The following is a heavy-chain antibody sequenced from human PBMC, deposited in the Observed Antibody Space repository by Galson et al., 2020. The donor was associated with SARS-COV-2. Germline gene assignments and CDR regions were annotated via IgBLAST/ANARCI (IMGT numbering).Heavy chain of an antibody. J-gene: IGHJ4*02. CDR3: VLLGTRFLGESHLDS. V-gene: IGHV3-64D*06. CDR1: GFTFSNYA. Sequence: GSLRLSCLASGFTFSNYAMFWVRQAPGKGLEYVSVIKSSGGDTYYAESVKGRFVISRDNYRDTLFLQMNTLRAEDTAVYYCVLLGTRFLGESHLDSWGQGTRVTVSS. CDR2: IKSSGGDT. D-gene: IGHD1-26*01.